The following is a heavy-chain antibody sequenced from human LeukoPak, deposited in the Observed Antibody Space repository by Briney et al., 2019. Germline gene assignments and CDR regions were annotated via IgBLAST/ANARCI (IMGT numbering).Heavy chain of an antibody. V-gene: IGHV1-46*01. J-gene: IGHJ6*02. CDR3: ARALGAHADFWSGLYYYYGMDV. D-gene: IGHD3-3*01. CDR2: INPSGGST. Sequence: ASVKVSCKASGYTFTSYYMHWVRQAPGQGLEWMEIINPSGGSTSYAQKFQGRVTMTRDTSTSTVYMELSSLRSEDTAVYYCARALGAHADFWSGLYYYYGMDVWGQGTTVTVYS. CDR1: GYTFTSYY.